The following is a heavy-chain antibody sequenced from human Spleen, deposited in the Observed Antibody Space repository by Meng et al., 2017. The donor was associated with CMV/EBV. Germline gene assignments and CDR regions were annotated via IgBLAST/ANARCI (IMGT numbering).Heavy chain of an antibody. J-gene: IGHJ5*02. CDR2: INHSGST. D-gene: IGHD3-22*01. CDR3: AKDLGGYYDDSGYYYESDWSDP. Sequence: GSLRLSCAVYGGSFSGYYWSWIRQPPGKGLEWIGEINHSGSTNYNPSLKSRVTISVDTSKNQFSLKLSSVTAADTAVYYCAKDLGGYYDDSGYYYESDWSDPWGQGTLVTVSS. CDR1: GGSFSGYY. V-gene: IGHV4-34*01.